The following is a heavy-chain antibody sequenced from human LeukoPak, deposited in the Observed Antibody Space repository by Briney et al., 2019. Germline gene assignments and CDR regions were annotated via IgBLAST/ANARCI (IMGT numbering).Heavy chain of an antibody. D-gene: IGHD6-19*01. CDR1: GFTFSSYW. V-gene: IGHV3-74*01. CDR2: IDSDGSST. J-gene: IGHJ4*02. Sequence: GGSLRLSCAASGFTFSSYWMHWVRQAPGKGLVWVSRIDSDGSSTSYADSVKGRFTISRDNAKNTLYLQMNSLRAEDTAVYFCARGRAGFHFDYWGQGALVTVSS. CDR3: ARGRAGFHFDY.